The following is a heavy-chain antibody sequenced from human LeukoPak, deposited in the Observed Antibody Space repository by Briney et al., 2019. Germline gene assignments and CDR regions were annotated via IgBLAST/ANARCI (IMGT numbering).Heavy chain of an antibody. CDR2: IILIFGTA. Sequence: ASVKVSCKASGGTFSSYAISWVRQAPGQGREGMGGIILIFGTANYAQKFQGRVTITADEYTSTAYMELSSLRSQDTALYYCAIGDWRDRYCSSTSCYHIDYRRQGTMATDSS. J-gene: IGHJ4*02. CDR3: AIGDWRDRYCSSTSCYHIDY. V-gene: IGHV1-69*13. CDR1: GGTFSSYA. D-gene: IGHD2-2*01.